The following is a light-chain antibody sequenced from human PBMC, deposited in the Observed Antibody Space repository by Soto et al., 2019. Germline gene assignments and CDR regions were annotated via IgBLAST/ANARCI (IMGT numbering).Light chain of an antibody. CDR1: QSVSID. V-gene: IGKV3-11*01. J-gene: IGKJ3*01. CDR3: QHRHN. CDR2: DAS. Sequence: EVVLTQSPATLSLSPGDRATLSCRASQSVSIDFAWYQQKPGQAPRLLIYDASNRATGIPARFSGSGSGTDFTLTISSLEPEDFAVYYCQHRHNFGPGTKVHIK.